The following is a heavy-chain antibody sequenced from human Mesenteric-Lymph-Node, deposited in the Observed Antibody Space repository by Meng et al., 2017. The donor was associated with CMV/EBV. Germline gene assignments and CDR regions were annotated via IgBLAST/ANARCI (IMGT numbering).Heavy chain of an antibody. Sequence: GSFSGYYWSWIRQPPGKGLERIGEINHSGSTNYNPSLKSRVTISVDTSKNQFSLKLSSVTAADTAVYYCARGRGTIITMVRGRWFDPWGQGTLVTVSS. D-gene: IGHD3-10*01. CDR2: INHSGST. V-gene: IGHV4-34*01. CDR3: ARGRGTIITMVRGRWFDP. J-gene: IGHJ5*02. CDR1: GSFSGYY.